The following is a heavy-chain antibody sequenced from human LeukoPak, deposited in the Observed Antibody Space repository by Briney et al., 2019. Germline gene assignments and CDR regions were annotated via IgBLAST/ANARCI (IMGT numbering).Heavy chain of an antibody. D-gene: IGHD4-23*01. CDR2: IKSITDGGTT. CDR1: GFTFSDAW. Sequence: GGSLRLSCAASGFTFSDAWMSWVRQAPGKGLEWVGRIKSITDGGTTDYAAPVKGRFTISRDDSKNTLYLQMNSLKTEDTAVYYCTTGPAGGIDDYWGKGTTVTVSS. V-gene: IGHV3-15*01. J-gene: IGHJ6*04. CDR3: TTGPAGGIDDY.